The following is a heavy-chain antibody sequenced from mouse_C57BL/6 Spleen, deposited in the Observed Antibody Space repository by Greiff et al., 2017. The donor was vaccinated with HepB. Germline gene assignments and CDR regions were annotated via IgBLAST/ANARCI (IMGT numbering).Heavy chain of an antibody. CDR1: GYTFTSYW. J-gene: IGHJ4*01. CDR3: ARGTSHTTVVATDAMDY. V-gene: IGHV1-64*01. CDR2: IHPNSGST. Sequence: QVQLKQPGAELVKPGASVKLSCKASGYTFTSYWMHWVKQRPGQGLEWIGMIHPNSGSTNYNEKFKSKATLTVDKSSSTAYMQLSSLTSEDSAVYYCARGTSHTTVVATDAMDYWGQGTSVTVSS. D-gene: IGHD1-1*01.